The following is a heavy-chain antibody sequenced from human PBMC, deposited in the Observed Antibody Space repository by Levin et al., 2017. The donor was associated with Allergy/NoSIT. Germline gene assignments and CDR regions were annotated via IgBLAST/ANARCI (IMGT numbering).Heavy chain of an antibody. CDR3: ARGSGGALYCSGGSCYPRAFDI. J-gene: IGHJ3*02. CDR2: ISYDGSNK. D-gene: IGHD2-15*01. Sequence: SCAASGFTFSSYAMHWVRQAPGKGLEWVAVISYDGSNKYYADSVKGRFTISRDNSKNTLYLQMNSLRAEDTAVYYCARGSGGALYCSGGSCYPRAFDIWGQGTVVTVSS. CDR1: GFTFSSYA. V-gene: IGHV3-30-3*01.